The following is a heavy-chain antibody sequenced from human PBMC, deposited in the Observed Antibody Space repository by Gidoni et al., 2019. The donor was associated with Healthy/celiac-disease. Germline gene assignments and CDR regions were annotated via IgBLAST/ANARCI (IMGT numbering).Heavy chain of an antibody. CDR3: AKDLAMTTVTTQSDH. J-gene: IGHJ4*02. CDR1: GFPCGSYA. CDR2: ISGSGGST. V-gene: IGHV3-23*01. Sequence: EVQLLESGGVLVQTRGSLRPAWAASGFPCGSYAMSWVRQAPGKGLGGVSAISGSGGSTYYADSVKGRFTISRDNSKNTLYLQMNSLRAEDTAVYYCAKDLAMTTVTTQSDHWGQGTLVTVSS. D-gene: IGHD4-17*01.